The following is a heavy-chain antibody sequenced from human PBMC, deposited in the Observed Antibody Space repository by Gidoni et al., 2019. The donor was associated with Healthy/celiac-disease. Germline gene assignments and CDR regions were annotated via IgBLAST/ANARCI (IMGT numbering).Heavy chain of an antibody. D-gene: IGHD2-2*01. CDR2: INTNTGNP. Sequence: QVQLVQSGSELKKPGASVKVSCKAAGYTFTSYALNWVRQAPGQGLEWMGWINTNTGNPTYAQGFTGRFVFSLDTSVSTAYLQISSLKAEDTAVYYCATGTSLHCSSTSCYGDPYYMDVWGKGTTVTVSS. CDR1: GYTFTSYA. CDR3: ATGTSLHCSSTSCYGDPYYMDV. J-gene: IGHJ6*03. V-gene: IGHV7-4-1*02.